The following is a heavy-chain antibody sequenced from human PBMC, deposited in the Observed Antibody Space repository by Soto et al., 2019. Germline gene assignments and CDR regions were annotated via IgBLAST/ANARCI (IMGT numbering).Heavy chain of an antibody. CDR3: ARDALRYCSRGSCYSGTDY. CDR1: GYTLTELS. Sequence: ASVKVSCKVSGYTLTELSMHWVRQAPGKGLEWMGGFDPEDGETIYAQKFQGRVTMTEDTSTDTAYMELSSLRSEDTAVYYCARDALRYCSRGSCYSGTDYWGQGTLVTGSS. D-gene: IGHD2-15*01. CDR2: FDPEDGET. J-gene: IGHJ4*02. V-gene: IGHV1-24*01.